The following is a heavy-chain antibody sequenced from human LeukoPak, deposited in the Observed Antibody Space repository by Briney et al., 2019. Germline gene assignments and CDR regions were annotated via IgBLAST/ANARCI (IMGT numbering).Heavy chain of an antibody. CDR3: VSFYETY. CDR2: INSDGSWT. V-gene: IGHV3-74*01. CDR1: GNYW. Sequence: GGTLRLSCAASGNYWMHWVRQVPGKGLVWVSHINSDGSWTSYADSVKGRFTISKDNAKNTVYLQMNSLRAEDTAVYYCVSFYETYWGRGTLVTVSS. J-gene: IGHJ4*02. D-gene: IGHD2/OR15-2a*01.